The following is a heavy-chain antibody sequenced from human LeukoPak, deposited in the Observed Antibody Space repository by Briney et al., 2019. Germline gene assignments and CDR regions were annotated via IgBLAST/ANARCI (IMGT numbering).Heavy chain of an antibody. CDR3: ARRYCSSTSCSLYYFDY. J-gene: IGHJ4*02. D-gene: IGHD2-2*01. Sequence: ASVKVSCKASGYTFTSYYMHWVRQAPGQGLEWMGWINPNSGGTNYAQKFQGRVTMTRDTSISTAYMELRSLRSDDTAVYYCARRYCSSTSCSLYYFDYWGQGTLVTVSS. V-gene: IGHV1-2*02. CDR1: GYTFTSYY. CDR2: INPNSGGT.